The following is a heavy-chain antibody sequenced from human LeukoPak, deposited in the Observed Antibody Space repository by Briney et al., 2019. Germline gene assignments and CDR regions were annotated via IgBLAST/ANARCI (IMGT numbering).Heavy chain of an antibody. V-gene: IGHV4-59*12. CDR3: ARSIAVAGTFDY. J-gene: IGHJ4*02. CDR2: IYHSGST. Sequence: SETLSLTCTVSGGSISTYYWTWIRQPPGKGLEWIGYIYHSGSTYYNPSLKSRVTISVDRSKNQFSLKLSSVTAADTAVYYCARSIAVAGTFDYWGQGTLVTVSS. D-gene: IGHD6-19*01. CDR1: GGSISTYY.